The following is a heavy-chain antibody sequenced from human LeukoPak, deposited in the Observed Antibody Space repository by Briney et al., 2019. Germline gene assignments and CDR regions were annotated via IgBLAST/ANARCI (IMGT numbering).Heavy chain of an antibody. CDR1: GGSVSSGSYY. V-gene: IGHV4-61*01. Sequence: PSETLSLNCTVSGGSVSSGSYYWSWIRQPPGKGLEWIGYIYYSGSTNYNPSLKSRVTISVDTSKNQFSLKLSSVTAADTAVYYCARGHYSSGWTGFGYWGQGTLVTVSS. CDR3: ARGHYSSGWTGFGY. CDR2: IYYSGST. J-gene: IGHJ4*02. D-gene: IGHD6-19*01.